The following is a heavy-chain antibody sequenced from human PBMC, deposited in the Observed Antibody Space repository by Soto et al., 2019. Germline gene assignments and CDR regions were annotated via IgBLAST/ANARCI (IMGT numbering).Heavy chain of an antibody. CDR2: ISAYNGNT. CDR1: GYTFTSYG. CDR3: ARDLYYDILTGYYDGMDV. V-gene: IGHV1-18*04. Sequence: ASVKVSCKASGYTFTSYGISWVRQAPGQGLEWMGWISAYNGNTNYAQKLQGRVTMTTDTSTSTAYMELRSLRSDDAAVYYCARDLYYDILTGYYDGMDVWGQGTKVPVYS. D-gene: IGHD3-9*01. J-gene: IGHJ6*02.